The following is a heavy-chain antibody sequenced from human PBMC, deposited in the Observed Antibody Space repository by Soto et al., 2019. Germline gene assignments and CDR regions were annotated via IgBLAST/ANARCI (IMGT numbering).Heavy chain of an antibody. CDR3: AKVATATYYYYYGMDV. J-gene: IGHJ6*02. Sequence: PGGSLRLSCAASGFTFSSYAMSWVRQAPGKGLEWVSAISGSGGSTYYADSVKGRFTISRDNSKNTLYLQMNSLRAEDTAVYYCAKVATATYYYYYGMDVWGQGTTVTVSS. CDR2: ISGSGGST. D-gene: IGHD5-12*01. CDR1: GFTFSSYA. V-gene: IGHV3-23*01.